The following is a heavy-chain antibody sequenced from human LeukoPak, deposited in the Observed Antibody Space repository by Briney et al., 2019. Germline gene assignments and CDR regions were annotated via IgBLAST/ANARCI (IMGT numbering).Heavy chain of an antibody. CDR3: ARTGGTVTTEFDY. V-gene: IGHV1-69*13. Sequence: ASVKVSCKASGGTFSSYAISWVRQAPGQGLEWMGGIIPIFGTANYAQKFQGRVTITADESTSTAYMELSSLRSEDTAVYYCARTGGTVTTEFDYWSQGTLVTVSS. CDR1: GGTFSSYA. CDR2: IIPIFGTA. D-gene: IGHD4-11*01. J-gene: IGHJ4*02.